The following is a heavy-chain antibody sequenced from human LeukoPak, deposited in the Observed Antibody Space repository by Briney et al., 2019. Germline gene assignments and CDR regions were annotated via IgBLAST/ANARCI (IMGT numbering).Heavy chain of an antibody. V-gene: IGHV3-21*01. D-gene: IGHD6-19*01. CDR2: ISSSSSYI. CDR3: ARGIAVAGRKSLSFDY. J-gene: IGHJ4*02. Sequence: PGGSLRLSCAASGFTFSSYSMNWVRQAPGKGLEWVSPISSSSSYIYYADSVKGRFTISRDNAKNSLYLQMNSLRAEDTAVYYCARGIAVAGRKSLSFDYWGQGTLVTVSS. CDR1: GFTFSSYS.